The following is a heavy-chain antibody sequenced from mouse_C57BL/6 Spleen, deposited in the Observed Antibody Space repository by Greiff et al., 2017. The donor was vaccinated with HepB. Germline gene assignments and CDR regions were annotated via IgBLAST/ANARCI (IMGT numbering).Heavy chain of an antibody. V-gene: IGHV3-1*01. CDR3: ARAGYFTFAY. CDR1: GYSITSGYD. CDR2: ISYSGST. D-gene: IGHD2-3*01. Sequence: EVKLQESGPGMVKPSQSLSLTCTVSGYSITSGYDWHWIRHFPGNKLEWMGYISYSGSTNYNPSLKSRISITHDTSKNHFFLKLNSVTTEDTATYYCARAGYFTFAYWGQGTLVTVSA. J-gene: IGHJ3*01.